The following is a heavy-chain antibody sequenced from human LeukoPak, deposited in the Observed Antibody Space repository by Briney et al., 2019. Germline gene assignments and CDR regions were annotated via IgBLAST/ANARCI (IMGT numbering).Heavy chain of an antibody. D-gene: IGHD3-3*01. Sequence: GGSLRLSCAASGFTFSSYAMSWVRQAPGKGLEWVSAISGSGGSTYYADSVKGRFTISRDNSKNTPYLQMNSLRAEDTAVYYCAKEYAIFGVVMNAFDIWGQGTMVTVSS. CDR2: ISGSGGST. V-gene: IGHV3-23*01. CDR3: AKEYAIFGVVMNAFDI. J-gene: IGHJ3*02. CDR1: GFTFSSYA.